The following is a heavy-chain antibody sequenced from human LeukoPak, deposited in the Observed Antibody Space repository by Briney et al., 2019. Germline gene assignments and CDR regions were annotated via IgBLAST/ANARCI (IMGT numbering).Heavy chain of an antibody. CDR2: IWYDGNNK. D-gene: IGHD6-13*01. J-gene: IGHJ4*02. CDR3: ARDPGYSSSWYFDN. V-gene: IGHV3-33*01. Sequence: PGGSLRLSCAASGFTFSSYGMHWVRQAPGKGLEWVALIWYDGNNKYNADSVKGRFTISRDKSKNTLYLQMNSLRAEDTAVYYCARDPGYSSSWYFDNWGQGTLVTVSS. CDR1: GFTFSSYG.